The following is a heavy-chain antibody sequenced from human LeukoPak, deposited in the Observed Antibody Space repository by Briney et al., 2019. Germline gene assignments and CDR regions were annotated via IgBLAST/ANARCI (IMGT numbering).Heavy chain of an antibody. D-gene: IGHD3-22*01. CDR2: IYYSGST. CDR1: GGSFSGYY. Sequence: SETLSLTCAVYGGSFSGYYWSWIRQPPGKGLEWIGSIYYSGSTYYNPSLKSRVTISVDTSKNQFSLKLSSVTAADTAVYYCATTPPDYYDSSGYYPDYWGQGTLVTVSS. J-gene: IGHJ4*02. V-gene: IGHV4-34*01. CDR3: ATTPPDYYDSSGYYPDY.